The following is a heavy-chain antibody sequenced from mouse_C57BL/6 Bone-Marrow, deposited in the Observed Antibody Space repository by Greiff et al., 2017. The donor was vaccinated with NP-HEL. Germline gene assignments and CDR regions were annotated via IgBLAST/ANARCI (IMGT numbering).Heavy chain of an antibody. CDR2: ISSGGDYI. Sequence: EVMLVESGEGLVKPGGSLKLSCAASGFTFSSYAMSWVRQTSEKRLEWVAYISSGGDYIYYADTVKGRFTISRDNARNTLYLQMSSLKSEDTAMYYCTRDDGYYVRAMDYWGQGTSVTVSS. CDR3: TRDDGYYVRAMDY. D-gene: IGHD2-3*01. J-gene: IGHJ4*01. V-gene: IGHV5-9-1*02. CDR1: GFTFSSYA.